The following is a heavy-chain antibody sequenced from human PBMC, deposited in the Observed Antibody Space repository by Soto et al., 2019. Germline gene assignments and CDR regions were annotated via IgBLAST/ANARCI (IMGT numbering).Heavy chain of an antibody. CDR1: GFTFSNYA. CDR2: ITGSGDST. V-gene: IGHV3-23*01. D-gene: IGHD2-8*01. CDR3: AKGPGTNYYYHMDF. Sequence: EVQLLESGGGLVQPGGSLRLSCAASGFTFSNYAISWVRQAPGKGLEWVSTITGSGDSTYYADSVKGRFTISRDNSKNTLYLQMSRLGAEDTAVYYCAKGPGTNYYYHMDFWGKGTTVTVSS. J-gene: IGHJ6*03.